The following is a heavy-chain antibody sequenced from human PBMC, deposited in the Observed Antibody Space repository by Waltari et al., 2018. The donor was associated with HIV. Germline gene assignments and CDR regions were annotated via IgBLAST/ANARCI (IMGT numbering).Heavy chain of an antibody. Sequence: EVQLVQSGAEVKKPGESLKISCKGSGYSFTSHWIGWVRQMLGKGLERMGGRCLGEIGNICTVESVTVYGRSCRGQVPTSADKSIRAAYLQWSGLKSWDTSMYYCANHRRGVIVVTWEGMDVWGQGTTVTVSS. V-gene: IGHV5-51*03. J-gene: IGHJ6*02. CDR1: GYSFTSHW. CDR3: ANHRRGVIVVTWEGMDV. CDR2: ICTVESVT. D-gene: IGHD2-2*01.